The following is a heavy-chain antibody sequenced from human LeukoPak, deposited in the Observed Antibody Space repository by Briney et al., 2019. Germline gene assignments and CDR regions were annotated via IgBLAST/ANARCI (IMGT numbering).Heavy chain of an antibody. D-gene: IGHD6-13*01. CDR3: ARDGGIAAAGTPTHAFDT. CDR1: GFTFSSYW. Sequence: GGSLRLSCAASGFTFSSYWMSWVRQAPGKGLEWVANIKQDGSEKYYVDSVKGRFTISRDNAKNSLYLQMNSLRAEDTAVYYCARDGGIAAAGTPTHAFDTWGQGTMVTVSS. CDR2: IKQDGSEK. V-gene: IGHV3-7*01. J-gene: IGHJ3*02.